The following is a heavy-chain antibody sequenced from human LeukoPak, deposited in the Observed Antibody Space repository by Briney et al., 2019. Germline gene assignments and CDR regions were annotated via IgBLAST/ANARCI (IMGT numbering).Heavy chain of an antibody. V-gene: IGHV3-33*01. D-gene: IGHD2-21*02. CDR2: LWYDGTNK. Sequence: PGGSLRLSCAASGFTFSSYGMHWDRQAPGKGLEWVAVLWYDGTNKYYADSVKGRFTISRDNSKNTLYLQMNSLRAEDTAVYYCARIGGDRHPIEYWGQGTLVTVSS. CDR1: GFTFSSYG. J-gene: IGHJ4*02. CDR3: ARIGGDRHPIEY.